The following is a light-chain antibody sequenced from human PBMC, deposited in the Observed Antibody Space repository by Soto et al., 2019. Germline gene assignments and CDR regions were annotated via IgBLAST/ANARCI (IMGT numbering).Light chain of an antibody. CDR2: LGS. V-gene: IGKV2-28*01. CDR1: QSLLHSNGYNY. CDR3: MQALQTPSYT. Sequence: DIVMTQSPLSLPVTPGEPASISCRSSQSLLHSNGYNYLDWYLQKPGQSPQLLIYLGSNRASGVPDRFRGSGSGTDFTLKISRVEAEDVGVYYCMQALQTPSYTFGQGTKLEIK. J-gene: IGKJ2*01.